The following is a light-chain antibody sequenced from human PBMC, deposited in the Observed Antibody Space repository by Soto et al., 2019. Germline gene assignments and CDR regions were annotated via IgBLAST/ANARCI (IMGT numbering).Light chain of an antibody. CDR3: TSYANGGTHV. Sequence: QSVLTQPASVSGSPGQSITLSCTGTNSDIGGYNIVSWYQQHPGKAPKLMIYDVSIRPSGVSDRFSGSKSANTASLTISGLQPEDEADYYCTSYANGGTHVFGTGTKVTV. CDR1: NSDIGGYNI. J-gene: IGLJ1*01. V-gene: IGLV2-14*01. CDR2: DVS.